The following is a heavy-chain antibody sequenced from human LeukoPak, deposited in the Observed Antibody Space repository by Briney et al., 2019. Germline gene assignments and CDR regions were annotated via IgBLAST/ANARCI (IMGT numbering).Heavy chain of an antibody. CDR2: IRYDGSNK. CDR1: GFTFSSYG. J-gene: IGHJ4*02. Sequence: GGSLRLSCAASGFTFSSYGMHWVRQALGKGLEWVAFIRYDGSNKYYADSVKGRFTISRDNSKNTLYLQIKSLRAEDTAVYYCAKDPSGLYYYGSIDYWGQGTLVTVSS. CDR3: AKDPSGLYYYGSIDY. V-gene: IGHV3-30*02. D-gene: IGHD3-10*01.